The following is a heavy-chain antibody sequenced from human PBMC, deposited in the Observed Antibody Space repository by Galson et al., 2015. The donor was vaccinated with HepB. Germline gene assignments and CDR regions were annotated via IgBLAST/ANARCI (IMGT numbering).Heavy chain of an antibody. CDR2: ISYDGSNK. D-gene: IGHD4/OR15-4a*01. CDR1: GFTFSSYA. Sequence: SLRLSCAASGFTFSSYAMHWVRQAPGKGLEWVAVISYDGSNKYYADSVKGRFTISRDNSKNTLYLQMNSLRAEDTAVYYCARDPRLTLPGAFDIWGQGTMVTVSS. CDR3: ARDPRLTLPGAFDI. V-gene: IGHV3-30-3*01. J-gene: IGHJ3*02.